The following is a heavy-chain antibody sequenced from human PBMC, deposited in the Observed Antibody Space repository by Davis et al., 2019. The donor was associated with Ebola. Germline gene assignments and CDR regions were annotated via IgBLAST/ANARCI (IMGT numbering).Heavy chain of an antibody. D-gene: IGHD1-26*01. CDR3: ARDADREWETGGWFDP. V-gene: IGHV6-1*01. CDR1: GDSVSSAG. Sequence: HSQTLSLTCAISGDSVSSAGWNWIRQSPSRGLEWLGRTYYYRSKWYIDYAESVRGRIIINPDTSKNQLSLQVNSVTPEDTAVYYCARDADREWETGGWFDPWGQGTLVTVSS. CDR2: TYYYRSKWYI. J-gene: IGHJ5*02.